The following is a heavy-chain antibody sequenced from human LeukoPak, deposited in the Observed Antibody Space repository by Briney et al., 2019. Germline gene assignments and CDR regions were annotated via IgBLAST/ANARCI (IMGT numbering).Heavy chain of an antibody. D-gene: IGHD5-24*01. V-gene: IGHV3-53*01. J-gene: IGHJ4*02. CDR2: IYSGGTT. Sequence: QPGGSLRLSCAASGLTVNSNYMNWVRQAPGKGLQWVSVIYSGGTTYYADSVKGRLTISRDNSKNTLYLQMNSLRAEDTAVYYCARALLVRNGYNYSPNYFDYWGQGTLVTVSS. CDR1: GLTVNSNY. CDR3: ARALLVRNGYNYSPNYFDY.